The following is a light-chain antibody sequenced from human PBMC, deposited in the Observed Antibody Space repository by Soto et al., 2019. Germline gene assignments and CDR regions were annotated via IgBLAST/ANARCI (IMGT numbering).Light chain of an antibody. J-gene: IGLJ2*01. Sequence: QPVLTQPASVSGSPGQSITISCTGTSSDVGAYNFVSWYQQHPGRVPKLMICEVSNRPSGVSNRFSGSKSGNTASLTISGLQAEDEADYYCSSYTSSSSVVFGGGTKLTVL. V-gene: IGLV2-14*01. CDR2: EVS. CDR1: SSDVGAYNF. CDR3: SSYTSSSSVV.